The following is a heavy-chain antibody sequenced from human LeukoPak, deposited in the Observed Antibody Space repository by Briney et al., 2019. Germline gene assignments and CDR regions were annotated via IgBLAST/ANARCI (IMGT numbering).Heavy chain of an antibody. V-gene: IGHV1-3*01. CDR1: GYTFTSYA. Sequence: GASVKVSCKASGYTFTSYAMHWVRQAPGQRLEWMGWINAGNGNTKYSQKFQGRVTITRDTSASTAYMELGSLRSEDTAVYYCARERGITMVRGATRNWFDPWGQGTLVTVSS. J-gene: IGHJ5*02. CDR3: ARERGITMVRGATRNWFDP. CDR2: INAGNGNT. D-gene: IGHD3-10*01.